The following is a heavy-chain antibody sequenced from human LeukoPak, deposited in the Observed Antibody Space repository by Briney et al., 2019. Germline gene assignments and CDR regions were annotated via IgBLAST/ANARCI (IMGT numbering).Heavy chain of an antibody. V-gene: IGHV3-23*01. D-gene: IGHD3-10*01. Sequence: GGSLRLSCAASGFTFSSYAMSWVGQAPGKGLEWVSPISGSGGRSYYADSGKGRFTISRDNSKNTLYLQMNSLRAEDTAVYYCAKGPNVLLWFGELLSGGPVSPWGQGTLVTVSS. CDR2: ISGSGGRS. J-gene: IGHJ5*02. CDR1: GFTFSSYA. CDR3: AKGPNVLLWFGELLSGGPVSP.